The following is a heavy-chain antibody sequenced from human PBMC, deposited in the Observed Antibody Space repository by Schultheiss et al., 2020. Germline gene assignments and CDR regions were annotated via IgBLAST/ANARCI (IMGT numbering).Heavy chain of an antibody. CDR3: ARGMPAAIQTSWFDP. J-gene: IGHJ5*02. CDR1: GGSISSYY. V-gene: IGHV4-4*07. D-gene: IGHD2-2*01. Sequence: SETLSLTCTVSGGSISSYYWSWIRQPAGKGLEWIGRIYTSGSTNYNPSLKSRVTMSVDTSKNQFSLKLSSVTAADTAVYYCARGMPAAIQTSWFDPWGQGTRVTVSS. CDR2: IYTSGST.